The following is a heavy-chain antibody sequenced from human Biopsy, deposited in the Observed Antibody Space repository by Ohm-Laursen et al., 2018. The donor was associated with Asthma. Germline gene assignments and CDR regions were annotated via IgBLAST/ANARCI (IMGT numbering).Heavy chain of an antibody. D-gene: IGHD3-9*01. Sequence: ASVKVSCKASGDSFSNYAISWVRQAPGQGLEWMGWINAGNGNTKYSEKFQGRVTITRDTSASTAYMDLSSLRSEDTAVYYCARTYYDFLTGQVNDALAMWGQGTVVTVSS. V-gene: IGHV1-3*01. CDR3: ARTYYDFLTGQVNDALAM. CDR1: GDSFSNYA. J-gene: IGHJ3*02. CDR2: INAGNGNT.